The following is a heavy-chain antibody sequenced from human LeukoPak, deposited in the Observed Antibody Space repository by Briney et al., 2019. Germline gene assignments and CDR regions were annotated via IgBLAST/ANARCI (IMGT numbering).Heavy chain of an antibody. Sequence: GGSLRLSCAASGFTLNSYSMNWVRQGPGKGLEWVAYIRSTGSPIHYADSVKGRFTISRDTARNSLHLQMNSLRDEDTAVYYCVRDPDALDYWGQGTLVTVSS. CDR2: IRSTGSPI. CDR1: GFTLNSYS. CDR3: VRDPDALDY. J-gene: IGHJ4*02. V-gene: IGHV3-48*02.